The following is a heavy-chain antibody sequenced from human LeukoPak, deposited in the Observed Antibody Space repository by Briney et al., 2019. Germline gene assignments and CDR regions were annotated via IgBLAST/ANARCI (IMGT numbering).Heavy chain of an antibody. V-gene: IGHV4-59*01. CDR3: ARDNYSSGWYSGVWFDP. D-gene: IGHD6-19*01. J-gene: IGHJ5*02. Sequence: SGTLSLTCTVSGGSISSYYWSWIRQPPGKGLEWIGYIYYSGSTNYNPSLKSRVTISVDTSKNQFSLKLSSVTAADTAVYYCARDNYSSGWYSGVWFDPWGQGTLVTISS. CDR1: GGSISSYY. CDR2: IYYSGST.